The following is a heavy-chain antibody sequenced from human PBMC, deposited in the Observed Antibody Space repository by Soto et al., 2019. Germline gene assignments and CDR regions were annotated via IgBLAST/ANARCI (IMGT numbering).Heavy chain of an antibody. J-gene: IGHJ4*02. CDR2: INAGNGNT. V-gene: IGHV1-3*01. CDR3: ARDLFLWGSGSYYTPNYYFDY. Sequence: QVQLVQSGAEVKKPGASVKVSCKASGYTFTSYAMHWVRQAPGQRLEWMGWINAGNGNTKYSQKFQGRVTITRDTSASTAYMELSSLRSEDTAVYYCARDLFLWGSGSYYTPNYYFDYWGQGTLVTVSS. D-gene: IGHD3-10*01. CDR1: GYTFTSYA.